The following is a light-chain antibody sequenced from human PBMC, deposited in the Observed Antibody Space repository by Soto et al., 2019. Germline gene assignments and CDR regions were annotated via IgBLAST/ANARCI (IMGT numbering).Light chain of an antibody. CDR3: QTYDSSLRGRV. Sequence: QSVLTQPPSVSGAPGQRVTISCTGSSSNIGAGYDVHWYQQLPGTAPKLLIYGNSNRPSGVPDRFSGSKSGTSASLAITGLQAEDEADYYCQTYDSSLRGRVFGGGTKQTVL. CDR1: SSNIGAGYD. J-gene: IGLJ3*02. CDR2: GNS. V-gene: IGLV1-40*01.